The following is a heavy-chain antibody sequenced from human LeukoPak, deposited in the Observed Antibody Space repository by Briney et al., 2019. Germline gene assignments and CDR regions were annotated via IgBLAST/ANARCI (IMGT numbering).Heavy chain of an antibody. J-gene: IGHJ4*02. CDR2: INPNSGGT. V-gene: IGHV1-2*02. D-gene: IGHD3-22*01. Sequence: GESLKISCKGSGYSFTSYWIGWVRQMPGKGLEWMGWINPNSGGTNYAQKFQGRVTMTRDTSISTAYMELSRLRSDDTAVYYCARDERYDSSGYPFDYWGQGTLVTVSS. CDR1: GYSFTSYW. CDR3: ARDERYDSSGYPFDY.